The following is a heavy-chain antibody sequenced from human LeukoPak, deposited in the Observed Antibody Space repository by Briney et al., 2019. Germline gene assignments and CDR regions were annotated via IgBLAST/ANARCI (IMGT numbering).Heavy chain of an antibody. Sequence: SETLSLTCTVSSASISSDYWSWIRQPPGKGLEWIGEINHSGNTNSNPSLKSRVTMSVDTSKNQFSLKLSSLTAADTAMYYCARREPHGDYGGKIRYYYYMDVWGKGTTITISS. CDR1: SASISSDY. V-gene: IGHV4-34*01. J-gene: IGHJ6*03. D-gene: IGHD4-23*01. CDR3: ARREPHGDYGGKIRYYYYMDV. CDR2: INHSGNT.